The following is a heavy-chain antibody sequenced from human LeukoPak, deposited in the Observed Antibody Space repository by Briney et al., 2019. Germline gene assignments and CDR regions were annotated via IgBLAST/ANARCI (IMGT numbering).Heavy chain of an antibody. CDR2: IYHSGST. D-gene: IGHD3-16*02. CDR1: GYSISSGYY. CDR3: ARHGSGAIDHFDY. V-gene: IGHV4-38-2*01. J-gene: IGHJ4*02. Sequence: SETLSLTCAVSGYSISSGYYWAWIRQPPGKGLEWIGSIYHSGSTYYNPSLKSRVTISVDTSKNQFSLKLSSVTAADTAVYYCARHGSGAIDHFDYWGQGTLVTVSS.